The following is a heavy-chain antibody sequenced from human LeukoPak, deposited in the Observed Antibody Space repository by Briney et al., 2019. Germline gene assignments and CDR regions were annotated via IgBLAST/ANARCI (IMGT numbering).Heavy chain of an antibody. D-gene: IGHD4-17*01. CDR3: ARSPLIRESYGDKIVKFDY. V-gene: IGHV3-23*01. CDR1: GFVFSNYA. J-gene: IGHJ4*02. Sequence: GGSLRLSCAASGFVFSNYAMSWVRQAPGRGLEWVSTISGRADSTYSADSVRGRFTIHRASYKNTLSLQMDSLRAEDTAVYYCARSPLIRESYGDKIVKFDYWGQGTLVTVSS. CDR2: ISGRADST.